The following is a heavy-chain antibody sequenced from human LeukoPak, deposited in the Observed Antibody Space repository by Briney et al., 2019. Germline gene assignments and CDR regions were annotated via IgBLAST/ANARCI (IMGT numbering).Heavy chain of an antibody. D-gene: IGHD5-18*01. J-gene: IGHJ4*02. V-gene: IGHV3-74*01. Sequence: GGSLRLSCAASGFTFSSYWMHWVRQAPGKGLVWVSRINSDGSSTSYADSVKGRFTISRDNSKNTLYLQMNSLRAEDTAVYYCARDSNSYGYYSYWGQGTLVTVSS. CDR2: INSDGSST. CDR3: ARDSNSYGYYSY. CDR1: GFTFSSYW.